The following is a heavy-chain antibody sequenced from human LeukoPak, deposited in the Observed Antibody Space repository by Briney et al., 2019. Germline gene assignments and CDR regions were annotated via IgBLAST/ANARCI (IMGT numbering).Heavy chain of an antibody. Sequence: GGSLRLSCAASGFTFSSNWMHWVRQAPGKGLVWVSRINEDGSTTNYADSVKGRFTISRDNSKNTLYLQMNSLRAEDTAVYYCAKDAFYGDYGDFDYWGQGTLVTVSS. V-gene: IGHV3-74*01. CDR2: INEDGSTT. D-gene: IGHD4-17*01. J-gene: IGHJ4*02. CDR3: AKDAFYGDYGDFDY. CDR1: GFTFSSNW.